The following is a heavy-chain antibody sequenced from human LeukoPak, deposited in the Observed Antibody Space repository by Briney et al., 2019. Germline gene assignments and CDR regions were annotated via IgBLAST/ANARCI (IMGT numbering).Heavy chain of an antibody. Sequence: GSLRLSCAASGLTFSSYTMHWVRQAPGKGLAYVSGISSDGGTTYYGNSVKGRFTISRDNSKNTVYLQMGSLRAEDMAVYYCVRSDCGSASCYTGSNWGQGTLVTVSS. V-gene: IGHV3-64*01. CDR3: VRSDCGSASCYTGSN. D-gene: IGHD2-2*02. CDR1: GLTFSSYT. CDR2: ISSDGGTT. J-gene: IGHJ4*02.